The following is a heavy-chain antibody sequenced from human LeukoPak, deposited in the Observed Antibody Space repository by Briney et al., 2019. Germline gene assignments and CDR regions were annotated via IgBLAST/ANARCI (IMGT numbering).Heavy chain of an antibody. CDR3: ARVPFFDSGTYYFDY. CDR1: GGSFSGYY. J-gene: IGHJ4*02. D-gene: IGHD1/OR15-1a*01. CDR2: IFYSGTT. Sequence: PSETLSLTCAVYGGSFSGYYWSWIRQPPGKGLEWIGYIFYSGTTHSNPSLKSRVTISLDTSKNQFSLKLNSVTAADTAVYYCARVPFFDSGTYYFDYWGPGTLVTVSS. V-gene: IGHV4-34*09.